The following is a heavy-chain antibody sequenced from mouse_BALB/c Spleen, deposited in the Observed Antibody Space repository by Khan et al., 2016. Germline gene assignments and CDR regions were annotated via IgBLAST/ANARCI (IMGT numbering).Heavy chain of an antibody. J-gene: IGHJ4*01. Sequence: EVQLVESGGGLVQPKGSLKLSCAASGFTFNTYAMNWVRQAPGKGLEWVARIRSKSNNYATYYADSVKDRFTISRDDSQSMLYLQMNNLKTEDTAMYYCVRHYYAMDYWGQGTSVTVSS. CDR2: IRSKSNNYAT. CDR1: GFTFNTYA. CDR3: VRHYYAMDY. V-gene: IGHV10-1*02.